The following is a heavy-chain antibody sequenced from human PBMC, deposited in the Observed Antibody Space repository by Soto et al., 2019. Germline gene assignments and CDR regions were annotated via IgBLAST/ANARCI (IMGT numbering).Heavy chain of an antibody. D-gene: IGHD3-9*01. V-gene: IGHV3-23*01. CDR1: GFSFNSYA. CDR2: ISGSGGGGST. J-gene: IGHJ4*02. Sequence: LRLSCAASGFSFNSYAMAWVRQAPGKGLGWVSAISGSGGGGSTNYGDSVKGRFIISRDNSKNTVYLQMNSLRAEDTAVYYCAKAPTYYDTLTGYYAQYFDYWGQGTLVTVSS. CDR3: AKAPTYYDTLTGYYAQYFDY.